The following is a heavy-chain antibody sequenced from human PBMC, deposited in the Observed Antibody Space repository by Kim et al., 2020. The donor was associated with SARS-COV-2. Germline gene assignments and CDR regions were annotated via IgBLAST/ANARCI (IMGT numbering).Heavy chain of an antibody. CDR2: ISWNSGSI. D-gene: IGHD5-12*01. CDR1: GFTFDDYA. J-gene: IGHJ6*02. Sequence: GGSLRLSCAASGFTFDDYAMHWVRQAPGKGLEWVSGISWNSGSIGYADSVKGRFTISRDNAKNSLYLQMNSLRAEDTALYYFARPVATGYYYYGMDVWG. CDR3: ARPVATGYYYYGMDV. V-gene: IGHV3-9*01.